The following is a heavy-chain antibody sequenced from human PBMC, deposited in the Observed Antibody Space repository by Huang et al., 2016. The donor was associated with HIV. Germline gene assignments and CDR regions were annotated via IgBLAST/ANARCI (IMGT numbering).Heavy chain of an antibody. CDR2: INSDGSST. J-gene: IGHJ4*02. V-gene: IGHV3-74*01. D-gene: IGHD3-22*01. CDR1: GFSISSYW. Sequence: EVQLVESGGGLVQPGGSLRLSCAASGFSISSYWMHWVHQAPGKGLVWVSRINSDGSSTSYADSVKGRFTISRDNAKNTLYLQMNSLRAEDTAVYYCARDPRIQSWLNFFDYWGQGTLVSVSS. CDR3: ARDPRIQSWLNFFDY.